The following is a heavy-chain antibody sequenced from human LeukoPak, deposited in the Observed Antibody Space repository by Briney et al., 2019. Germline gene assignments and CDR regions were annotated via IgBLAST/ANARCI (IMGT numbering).Heavy chain of an antibody. CDR3: ARDTGYNTFDY. V-gene: IGHV3-7*05. D-gene: IGHD5-24*01. Sequence: GGSLKLSCAASGFTFSGSVMHWVRQASGKGLEWVANIKEDGSDKYYVDSVKGRFTISRDNAKNSQYLQMNSLRAEDTAVYYCARDTGYNTFDYWGQGTLVTVSS. CDR2: IKEDGSDK. CDR1: GFTFSGSV. J-gene: IGHJ4*02.